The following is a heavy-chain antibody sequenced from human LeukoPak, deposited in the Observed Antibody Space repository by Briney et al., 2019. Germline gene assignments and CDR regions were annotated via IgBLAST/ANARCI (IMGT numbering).Heavy chain of an antibody. Sequence: PGGSLRLSCAASGFTFSSYGMYWVRQAPGKGLEWVAVIWYDGSNKYYADSVKGRFTISRDNSKNTLYLQMNSLRAEDTALYSCARDRDGYNYVDYWGRGTLVTVSS. J-gene: IGHJ4*02. CDR1: GFTFSSYG. D-gene: IGHD5-24*01. CDR2: IWYDGSNK. V-gene: IGHV3-33*01. CDR3: ARDRDGYNYVDY.